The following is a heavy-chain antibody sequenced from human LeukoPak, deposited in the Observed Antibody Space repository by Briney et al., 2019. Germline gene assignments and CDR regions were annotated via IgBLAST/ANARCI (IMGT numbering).Heavy chain of an antibody. CDR3: ARDPECGY. J-gene: IGHJ4*02. D-gene: IGHD3-3*01. CDR2: IYPGAST. Sequence: GXSQRLSCAASGFTVSSNYMSWVRQAPGKGLELLSVIYPGASTYYADSVKCLFTISRDNSKNTLYLQMNSLRAEDTAVYYCARDPECGYWGQGTLVTVSS. V-gene: IGHV3-53*01. CDR1: GFTVSSNY.